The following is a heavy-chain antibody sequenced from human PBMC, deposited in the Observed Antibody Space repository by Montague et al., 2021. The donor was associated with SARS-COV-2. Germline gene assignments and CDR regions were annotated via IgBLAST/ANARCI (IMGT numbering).Heavy chain of an antibody. D-gene: IGHD3-9*01. Sequence: SETLSLTCTVSGGSISSYYWSWIRQPPGKGLEWIGYIYYSGSTNYNPSLKSRVTISVDTSKNQFSLKLSSVTAADTAVYYCAGLRLRYFDWLLLGEGYFDYWGQGTLVTVSS. CDR2: IYYSGST. V-gene: IGHV4-59*08. CDR1: GGSISSYY. CDR3: AGLRLRYFDWLLLGEGYFDY. J-gene: IGHJ4*02.